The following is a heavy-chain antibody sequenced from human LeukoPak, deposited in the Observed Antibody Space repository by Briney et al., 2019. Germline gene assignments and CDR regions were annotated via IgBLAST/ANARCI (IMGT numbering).Heavy chain of an antibody. CDR2: IIPIFGTA. D-gene: IGHD1-26*01. CDR3: ARDRGPSGSYYYYYMDV. J-gene: IGHJ6*03. CDR1: GGTFSSYA. V-gene: IGHV1-69*05. Sequence: SSVKVSCKASGGTFSSYAISWVRQAPGQGLEWMGRIIPIFGTANYAQKFQGRVTITTDESTSTAYMELSSLRSEDTAGYYCARDRGPSGSYYYYYMDVWGKGTTVTVSS.